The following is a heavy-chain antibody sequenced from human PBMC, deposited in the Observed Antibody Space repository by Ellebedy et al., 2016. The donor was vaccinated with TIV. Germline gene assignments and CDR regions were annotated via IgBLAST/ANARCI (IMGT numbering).Heavy chain of an antibody. J-gene: IGHJ5*02. CDR1: GYTFTSYD. D-gene: IGHD3-16*01. CDR2: MNPNSGET. Sequence: ASVKVSXXASGYTFTSYDINWVRQATGQGLEWMGWMNPNSGETGYAQKLQGRVTMTTDTSTSTAYMELRSLRSDDTAVYYCARVYYGDQEGWFDPWGQGTLVTVSS. CDR3: ARVYYGDQEGWFDP. V-gene: IGHV1-8*01.